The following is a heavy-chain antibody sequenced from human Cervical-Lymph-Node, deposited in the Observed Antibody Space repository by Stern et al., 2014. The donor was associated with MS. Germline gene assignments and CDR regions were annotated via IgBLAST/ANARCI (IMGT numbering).Heavy chain of an antibody. Sequence: VQLVESGGGVVQPGRSLRLSCAASGFTFSSYGMPWVRQAPGKGLAWGAVVYFDGNNKYYADSVKGRFTISRDNSRNTLYLQMNSLRAEDTAVYYCARGNRYYYYAMDVWGQGTTVTVSS. CDR1: GFTFSSYG. V-gene: IGHV3-33*01. CDR2: VYFDGNNK. CDR3: ARGNRYYYYAMDV. D-gene: IGHD1-14*01. J-gene: IGHJ6*02.